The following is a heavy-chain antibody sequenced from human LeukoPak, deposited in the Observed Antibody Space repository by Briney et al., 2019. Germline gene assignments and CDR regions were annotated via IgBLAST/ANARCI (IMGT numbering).Heavy chain of an antibody. CDR2: IYTSGST. CDR1: GVSISSYY. J-gene: IGHJ4*02. Sequence: NSSETLSLTCTVSGVSISSYYWSWIRQPAGKGLEWIGRIYTSGSTNYNPSLKSRVTMSVDTSKNQFSLKLSSVTAADTAVYYCAIFAYGSGSLSFDYWGQGTLVTVSS. V-gene: IGHV4-4*07. CDR3: AIFAYGSGSLSFDY. D-gene: IGHD3-10*01.